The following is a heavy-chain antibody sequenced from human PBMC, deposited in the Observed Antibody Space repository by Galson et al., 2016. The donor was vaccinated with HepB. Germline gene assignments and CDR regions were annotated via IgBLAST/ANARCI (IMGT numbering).Heavy chain of an antibody. D-gene: IGHD1-14*01. J-gene: IGHJ5*02. CDR1: GSNFRSFD. CDR3: AKHWIRTHDL. CDR2: ITYVGVR. V-gene: IGHV3-23*01. Sequence: SLRLSCAASGSNFRSFDMSWVRQAPGKGLEWVSGITYVGVRYYADSVKGRFTISRDDSSGQVFLEMHSLRGEGTALYYCAKHWIRTHDLWGQGTLVTVSS.